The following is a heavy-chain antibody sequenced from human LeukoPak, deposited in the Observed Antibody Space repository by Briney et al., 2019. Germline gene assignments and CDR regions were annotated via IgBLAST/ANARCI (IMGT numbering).Heavy chain of an antibody. V-gene: IGHV1-18*01. J-gene: IGHJ4*02. CDR2: ISAYNGNT. Sequence: ASVKVSCKASGYMFNIYGISWVRQAPGQGLEWMGWISAYNGNTNYAQKLQGRVTMTTDTSTSTAYMELRSLRSDDTAVYYCARGDYGTYFDYWGQGTLVTVSS. CDR3: ARGDYGTYFDY. D-gene: IGHD4-17*01. CDR1: GYMFNIYG.